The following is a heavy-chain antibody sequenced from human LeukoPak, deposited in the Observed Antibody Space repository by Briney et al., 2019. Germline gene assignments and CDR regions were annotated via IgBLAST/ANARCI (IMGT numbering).Heavy chain of an antibody. Sequence: PGGSLRLSCAASGLTFSSDWMHWVREVPGKGLVWVSRINSDASKINYADSVKGRFTISRDNAKNTLYLQMNNLRAEDTAVYYCAREDCTIGAVCSSLLDHWGRGTLVTVSS. V-gene: IGHV3-74*01. CDR2: INSDASKI. D-gene: IGHD2-8*01. CDR3: AREDCTIGAVCSSLLDH. J-gene: IGHJ4*02. CDR1: GLTFSSDW.